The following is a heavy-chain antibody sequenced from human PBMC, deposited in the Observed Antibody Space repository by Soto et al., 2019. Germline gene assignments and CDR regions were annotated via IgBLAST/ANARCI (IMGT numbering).Heavy chain of an antibody. D-gene: IGHD3-3*01. J-gene: IGHJ4*02. CDR1: GYTFTSYG. CDR2: ISAYNGNT. Sequence: ASVKVSCKASGYTFTSYGISWVRQAPGQGLEWMGWISAYNGNTNYAQKLQGRVTMTTDTSTSTAYMELRSLRSDDTAVYYCARDYYDFWSGYYPMADYWGQGTLVTVS. CDR3: ARDYYDFWSGYYPMADY. V-gene: IGHV1-18*01.